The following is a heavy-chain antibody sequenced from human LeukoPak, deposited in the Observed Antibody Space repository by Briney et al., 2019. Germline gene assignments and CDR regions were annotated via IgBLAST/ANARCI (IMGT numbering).Heavy chain of an antibody. CDR2: IYYSGST. Sequence: PSETLSLTCTVSGGSISSYYWSWIRQPPGKGLEWIGYIYYSGSTNYKPSLKSRVTISVDTSKNQFSPKLSSVTAADTAVYYCARGGYYGSGNDFRFDPWGQGTLVTVSS. J-gene: IGHJ5*02. V-gene: IGHV4-59*01. D-gene: IGHD3-10*01. CDR3: ARGGYYGSGNDFRFDP. CDR1: GGSISSYY.